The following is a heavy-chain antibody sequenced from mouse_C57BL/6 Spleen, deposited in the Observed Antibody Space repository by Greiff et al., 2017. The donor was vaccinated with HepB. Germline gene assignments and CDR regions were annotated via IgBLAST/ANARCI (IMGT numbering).Heavy chain of an antibody. Sequence: VQLQQPGAELVKPGASVKMSCKASGYTFTSYWITWVKQRPGQGLAWIGDIYPGSGSTNYNEKFKSKATLTVDTSSSTAYMQLSSLTSEDSAVYYCAGGSSYVYYYAMDYWGQGTSVTVSS. J-gene: IGHJ4*01. D-gene: IGHD1-1*01. CDR2: IYPGSGST. CDR3: AGGSSYVYYYAMDY. CDR1: GYTFTSYW. V-gene: IGHV1-55*01.